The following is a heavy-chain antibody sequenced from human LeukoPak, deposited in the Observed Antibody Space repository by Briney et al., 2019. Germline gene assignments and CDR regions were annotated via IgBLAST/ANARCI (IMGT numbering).Heavy chain of an antibody. Sequence: GGSLRLSCAASGFTFSTYWIYWVRQTPGQGLVWVSRINSDGTTTNYADSVRGRFTISRDNAKTTPFLQMNSLRTKGMSVFFCARSYQQWLPRSALDKWGQGTVVTVSS. J-gene: IGHJ3*02. CDR3: ARSYQQWLPRSALDK. CDR2: INSDGTTT. V-gene: IGHV3-74*01. CDR1: GFTFSTYW. D-gene: IGHD6-19*01.